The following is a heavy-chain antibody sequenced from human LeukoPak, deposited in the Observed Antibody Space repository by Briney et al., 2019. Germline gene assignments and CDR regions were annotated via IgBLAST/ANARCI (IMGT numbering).Heavy chain of an antibody. V-gene: IGHV4-38-2*02. D-gene: IGHD5-18*01. CDR1: GYSISSGYY. J-gene: IGHJ6*03. CDR3: ARIKIGDSYGPDYMDV. Sequence: PETLSLTCTVSGYSISSGYYWGWIRQPPGKGLEWTGSIYHSGSTYYNPSLKSRVTISVDTSKNQFSLKLSSVTAADTAVYYCARIKIGDSYGPDYMDVWGKGTTVTVSS. CDR2: IYHSGST.